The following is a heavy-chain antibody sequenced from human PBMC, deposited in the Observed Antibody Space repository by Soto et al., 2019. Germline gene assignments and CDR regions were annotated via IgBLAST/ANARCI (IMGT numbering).Heavy chain of an antibody. V-gene: IGHV1-8*01. CDR2: MNPNSGNT. CDR1: GYTFSSYD. J-gene: IGHJ6*02. D-gene: IGHD3-16*01. Sequence: QVQLVQSGAEVKKPGASVKVSCKASGYTFSSYDINWVRQAPGQGPEWLGWMNPNSGNTGYAQRLQGRVTMTRNTSTRTAYMELRSLRSEDTAVYYCTRVGPHAMDVWGQCTAVTASS. CDR3: TRVGPHAMDV.